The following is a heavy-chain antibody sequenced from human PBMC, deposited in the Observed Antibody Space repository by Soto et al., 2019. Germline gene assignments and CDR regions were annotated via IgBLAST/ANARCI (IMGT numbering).Heavy chain of an antibody. Sequence: QVQLQESGPGLVKPSETLSLTCTVSGGSISSYYWSWIRQPAGKGLEWIGRIYTSGSTNYNPSLKSRVTLAVDTSKNQFSLKLSSVTAADTAVYYCARVVRQLVRVGWFDPWGQGTLVTVSS. V-gene: IGHV4-4*07. D-gene: IGHD6-13*01. CDR1: GGSISSYY. J-gene: IGHJ5*02. CDR3: ARVVRQLVRVGWFDP. CDR2: IYTSGST.